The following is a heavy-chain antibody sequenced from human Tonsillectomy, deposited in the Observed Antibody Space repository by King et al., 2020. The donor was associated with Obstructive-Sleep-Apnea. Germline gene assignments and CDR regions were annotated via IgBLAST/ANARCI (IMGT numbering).Heavy chain of an antibody. CDR1: GGSISSYY. J-gene: IGHJ4*02. Sequence: VQLQESGPGLVKPSETLSLTCTVSGGSISSYYWSWIRQPPGKELEWIGYIYSSGSTNYNPSLKSRVTMSLDTSKNQFSLKMSSVTAADPAVYYCATRLPDTTWHAYFDYWGQGAPVTVSS. CDR3: ATRLPDTTWHAYFDY. CDR2: IYSSGST. V-gene: IGHV4-4*09. D-gene: IGHD5-12*01.